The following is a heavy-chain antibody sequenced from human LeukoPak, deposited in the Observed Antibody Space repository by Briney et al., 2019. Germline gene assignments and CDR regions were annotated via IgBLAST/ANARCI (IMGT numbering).Heavy chain of an antibody. J-gene: IGHJ6*02. D-gene: IGHD2-8*01. CDR2: IRSKANSYAT. CDR1: GFTFSGSA. V-gene: IGHV3-73*01. CDR3: TAGVDYDYGMDV. Sequence: GGSLRLSCAASGFTFSGSAMHWVRQASGKGLEWVGRIRSKANSYATAYAASVKGRFTISRDDSKNTAYLQMNSLKTEDTAVYYCTAGVDYDYGMDVWGQGTTVTVSS.